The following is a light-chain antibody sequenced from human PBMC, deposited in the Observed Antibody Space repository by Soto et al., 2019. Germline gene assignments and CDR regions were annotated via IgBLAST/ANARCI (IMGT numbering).Light chain of an antibody. V-gene: IGKV3-20*01. CDR1: QLISSW. J-gene: IGKJ5*01. CDR3: QQYGNSPIT. CDR2: GTS. Sequence: TQSPSTLSASVGDCVTITCRASQLISSWLAWYQQKPGQAPRVLIYGTSSRATGIPDRFSGSGYGTDFNLTISRLETEDFAVYYCQQYGNSPITFGQGTRLEIK.